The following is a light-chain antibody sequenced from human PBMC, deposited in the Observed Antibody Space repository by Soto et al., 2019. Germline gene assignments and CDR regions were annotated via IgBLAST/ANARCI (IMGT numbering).Light chain of an antibody. V-gene: IGKV1-27*01. CDR1: QGISNY. CDR2: AAS. Sequence: DIQMTQSPSSLSASVGDRVTISCRASQGISNYLAWYQQKPGKVPRLLIYAASTLQSGVPSRFSGSGSGTDFTLTISSLQPEDVATYYCQKYYSALWTFGQGTKVDIK. CDR3: QKYYSALWT. J-gene: IGKJ1*01.